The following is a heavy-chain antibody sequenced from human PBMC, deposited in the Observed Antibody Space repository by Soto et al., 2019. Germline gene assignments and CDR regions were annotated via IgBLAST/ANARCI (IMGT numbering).Heavy chain of an antibody. Sequence: QVQLVESGGGVVQPGRSLRLSCAASGFTFSTYDMHWVRQAPGKGPEWVAVISYDGKDKYYADSVKGRFTISRDNSKNTLYVQMYSLRAEDTAVYYCARNSSGRYFDLWGRGTLVTVSS. CDR3: ARNSSGRYFDL. V-gene: IGHV3-30*04. J-gene: IGHJ2*01. D-gene: IGHD3-22*01. CDR2: ISYDGKDK. CDR1: GFTFSTYD.